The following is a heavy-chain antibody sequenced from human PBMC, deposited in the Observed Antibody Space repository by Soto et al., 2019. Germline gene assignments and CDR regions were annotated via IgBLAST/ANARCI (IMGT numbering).Heavy chain of an antibody. D-gene: IGHD6-25*01. CDR2: IYPGDSDT. CDR3: ARVDSSGCSEY. V-gene: IGHV5-51*01. Sequence: VESLKISCKGSGYSFTSYWIGWVRQMPGKGLECMGFIYPGDSDTTYSPSFQGHVTISADKYSSTAYLQWSSLKASDTAMYYCARVDSSGCSEYWGQGTLVTVSS. J-gene: IGHJ4*02. CDR1: GYSFTSYW.